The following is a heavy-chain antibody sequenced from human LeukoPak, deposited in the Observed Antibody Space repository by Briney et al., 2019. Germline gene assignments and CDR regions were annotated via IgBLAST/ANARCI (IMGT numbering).Heavy chain of an antibody. CDR3: AGGGAMIVVVDY. CDR2: IYYSGST. D-gene: IGHD3-22*01. Sequence: SEPLSLTCTVSGGSISSSSYYWGWIRQPPGKGLEWIGSIYYSGSTYYNPSLKSRVTISVDTSKNQFSLKLSSVTAADTAVYYCAGGGAMIVVVDYWGQGTLVTVSS. CDR1: GGSISSSSYY. J-gene: IGHJ4*02. V-gene: IGHV4-39*01.